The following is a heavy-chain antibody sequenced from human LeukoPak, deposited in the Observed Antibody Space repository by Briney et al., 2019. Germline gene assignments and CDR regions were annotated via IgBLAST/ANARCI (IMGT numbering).Heavy chain of an antibody. CDR3: AKEEDILGIPTVDF. CDR2: INPNSGGT. Sequence: AASVKVSCKASGYAFTAYYMHWVRQAPRQGLEWMAWINPNSGGTNYAQKFHGRVTMTRDTSISTVYMELRSLTSDDTAVYYCAKEEDILGIPTVDFWGQGTLVTVSS. J-gene: IGHJ4*02. D-gene: IGHD5-12*01. V-gene: IGHV1-2*02. CDR1: GYAFTAYY.